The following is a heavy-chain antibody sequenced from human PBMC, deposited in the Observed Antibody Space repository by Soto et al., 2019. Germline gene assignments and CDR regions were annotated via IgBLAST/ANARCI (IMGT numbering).Heavy chain of an antibody. CDR2: TSGSGFKK. V-gene: IGHV3-23*01. CDR3: AKNQGVELVPLATVDWFDP. Sequence: GGSLRLSCAASGFTFSSYAMHWVRQAPGKXLEWISSTSGSGFKKYYADSVKGRFTISRDNSKSTVYLELNNLSAEDTAVYHCAKNQGVELVPLATVDWFDPWGQGSVVTVSS. CDR1: GFTFSSYA. D-gene: IGHD1-26*01. J-gene: IGHJ5*02.